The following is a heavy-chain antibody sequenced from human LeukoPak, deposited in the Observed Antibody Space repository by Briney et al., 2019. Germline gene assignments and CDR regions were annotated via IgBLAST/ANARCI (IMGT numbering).Heavy chain of an antibody. CDR1: GYSFTSYW. J-gene: IGHJ4*02. D-gene: IGHD2-2*01. CDR3: ARRDCSSTSCPLGL. V-gene: IGHV5-51*01. Sequence: GESLQISCKGSGYSFTSYWIGWVRQLPGKGLEWMGIIYPDDSDTRYSPSFQSQVTITADKSISTAYLQWSSPKASDTAMYYCARRDCSSTSCPLGLWGQGTLVTVSS. CDR2: IYPDDSDT.